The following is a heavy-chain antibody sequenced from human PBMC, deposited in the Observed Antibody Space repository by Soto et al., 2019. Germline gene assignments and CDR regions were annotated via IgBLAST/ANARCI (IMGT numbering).Heavy chain of an antibody. D-gene: IGHD3-3*01. V-gene: IGHV3-30*18. J-gene: IGHJ6*02. CDR1: GFTFSSYG. CDR2: ISYDGSNK. CDR3: AKDTSLYYDFWSGYYSYYYYGMDV. Sequence: LRLSCAASGFTFSSYGMHWVRQAPGKGLEWVAVISYDGSNKYYADSVKGRFTISRDNSKNTLYLQMNSLRAEDTAVYYCAKDTSLYYDFWSGYYSYYYYGMDVWGQGTTVTVSS.